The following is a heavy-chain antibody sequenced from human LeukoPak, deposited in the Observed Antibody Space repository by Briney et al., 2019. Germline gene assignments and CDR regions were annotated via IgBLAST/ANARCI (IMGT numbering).Heavy chain of an antibody. CDR2: IYTSEST. CDR1: GGSISSYY. V-gene: IGHV4-4*07. D-gene: IGHD2-15*01. J-gene: IGHJ5*02. CDR3: ARFAGYCSGGSCYRWFDP. Sequence: SETLSLTCTVSGGSISSYYWSWIRQPAGKGLEWIGRIYTSESTNYNPSLKSRVTMSVDTSKNQFSLKLSSVTAADMAVYYCARFAGYCSGGSCYRWFDPWGQGTLVTVSS.